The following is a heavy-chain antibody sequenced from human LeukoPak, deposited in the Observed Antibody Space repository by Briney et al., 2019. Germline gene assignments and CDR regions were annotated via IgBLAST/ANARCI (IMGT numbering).Heavy chain of an antibody. CDR2: IYTSGNT. D-gene: IGHD3-10*01. V-gene: IGHV4-4*07. CDR1: GGSFSTYY. Sequence: KPSETLSLTCTVSGGSFSTYYWSWIRQPAGKGLEWIGRIYTSGNTHYNPSLKSRVTMSVDTSQNQFSLNLSSVTAADTAVYYCARFITIPGVASDIWGQGTMVTVSS. J-gene: IGHJ3*02. CDR3: ARFITIPGVASDI.